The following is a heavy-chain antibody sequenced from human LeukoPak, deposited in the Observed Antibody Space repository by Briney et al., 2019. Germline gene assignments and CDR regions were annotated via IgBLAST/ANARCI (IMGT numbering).Heavy chain of an antibody. J-gene: IGHJ3*02. CDR1: GGSISSGGYS. V-gene: IGHV4-30-2*01. CDR3: ARDFHGRPGSHSYAFDI. D-gene: IGHD3-10*01. CDR2: IYHSGST. Sequence: SSETLSLTCAVSGGSISSGGYSWSWIRQPPGKGLEWIGYIYHSGSTYYNPSLKSRVTISVDRSKNQFSLKLSSVTAADTAVYYCARDFHGRPGSHSYAFDIWGQGTMVTVSS.